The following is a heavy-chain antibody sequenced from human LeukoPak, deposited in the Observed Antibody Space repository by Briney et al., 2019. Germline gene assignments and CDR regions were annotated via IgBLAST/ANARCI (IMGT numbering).Heavy chain of an antibody. CDR1: GFTFSDYY. J-gene: IGHJ4*02. V-gene: IGHV3-23*01. CDR2: ISGSGGST. D-gene: IGHD3-22*01. Sequence: GGSLRLSCAASGFTFSDYYMSWVRQAPGKGLEWVSAISGSGGSTYYADSVKGRFTISRDNSKNTLYLQMNSLRAEDTAVYYCANGDYDSSGFFDYWGQGTLVTVSS. CDR3: ANGDYDSSGFFDY.